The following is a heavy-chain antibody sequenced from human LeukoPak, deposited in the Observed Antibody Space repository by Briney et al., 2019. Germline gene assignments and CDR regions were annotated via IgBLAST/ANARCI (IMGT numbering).Heavy chain of an antibody. J-gene: IGHJ4*02. CDR3: ARDDPQLGY. CDR1: GFTVISNY. D-gene: IGHD6-13*01. CDR2: IYSGGST. V-gene: IGHV3-66*01. Sequence: GGSLRLSCAASGFTVISNYMSWVGQAPGKGLEWVSVIYSGGSTYYADSVTGRFTISRDNYKNTLYLQMNSLRAEDTAVYYCARDDPQLGYWGQGTLVTVSS.